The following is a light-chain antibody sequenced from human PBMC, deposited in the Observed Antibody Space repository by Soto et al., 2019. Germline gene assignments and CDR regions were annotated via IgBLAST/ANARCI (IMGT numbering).Light chain of an antibody. CDR1: QSHLHSHGYDY. J-gene: IGKJ2*01. CDR2: LGS. Sequence: VMTQSPLSLPVTPGEPASISCRSSQSHLHSHGYDYLDWYLQKPGQSPHLLIYLGSSRASGVPDRFSGSGSGTDFTLKISRVEAEDVGVYYCMQTLQTPYTFGQGTKLEIK. CDR3: MQTLQTPYT. V-gene: IGKV2-28*01.